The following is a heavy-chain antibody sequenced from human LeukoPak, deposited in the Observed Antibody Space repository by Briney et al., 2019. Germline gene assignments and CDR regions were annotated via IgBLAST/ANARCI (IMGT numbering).Heavy chain of an antibody. Sequence: GGSLRLSCAASGFTFSSYAMSWIRQAPGKGLEGVSRINSDGSSTSYADSVKGRFTFSRDNAKNTLYLQMNSLRAEDTAVYYCVRSCSTSCYDFDYWGQGTLVTVSS. CDR1: GFTFSSYA. J-gene: IGHJ4*02. V-gene: IGHV3-74*01. CDR2: INSDGSST. D-gene: IGHD2-2*01. CDR3: VRSCSTSCYDFDY.